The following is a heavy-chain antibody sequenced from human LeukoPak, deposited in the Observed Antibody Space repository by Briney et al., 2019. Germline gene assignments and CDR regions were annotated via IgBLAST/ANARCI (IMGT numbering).Heavy chain of an antibody. D-gene: IGHD3-22*01. J-gene: IGHJ3*02. Sequence: PGGSLRLSCAAYGFTFSTYAMHWVRQAPGKGLEWVAVISYDGSNKNYADSVQGRFTISRDNSKNTMYLQMNSLRAEDTAVYYCVRDSSGPIWGQGTMVTVSS. CDR1: GFTFSTYA. CDR3: VRDSSGPI. CDR2: ISYDGSNK. V-gene: IGHV3-30*04.